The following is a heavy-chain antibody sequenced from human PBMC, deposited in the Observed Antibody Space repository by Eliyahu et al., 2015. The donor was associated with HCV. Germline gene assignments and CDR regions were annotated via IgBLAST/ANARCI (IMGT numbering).Heavy chain of an antibody. Sequence: QVQXQQWGAGLLKPSETLSLTCXVXXXSFRGYYWSWIRQPPGKGLELIGEINHSGSTNYNPSLKSRVTISVDTSKNQFSLKLSSVTAADTAVYYCARGPKYFRSENCFDPWGQGTLVTVSS. V-gene: IGHV4-34*01. CDR2: INHSGST. D-gene: IGHD3-10*02. CDR3: ARGPKYFRSENCFDP. CDR1: XXSFRGYY. J-gene: IGHJ5*02.